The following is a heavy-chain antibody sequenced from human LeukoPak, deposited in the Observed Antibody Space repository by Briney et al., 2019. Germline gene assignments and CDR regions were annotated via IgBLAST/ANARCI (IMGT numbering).Heavy chain of an antibody. J-gene: IGHJ4*02. CDR1: GGSISSSTYY. CDR3: AMPGGDSSGYYLS. CDR2: IYYSGST. D-gene: IGHD3-22*01. Sequence: SETLSLTCTVSGGSISSSTYYWGWIRQPPGKGLEWIGSIYYSGSTYYNPSLKSRVTISVDTSKNQFSLKLSSVTAADTAVYYCAMPGGDSSGYYLSWGQGTLVTVSS. V-gene: IGHV4-39*01.